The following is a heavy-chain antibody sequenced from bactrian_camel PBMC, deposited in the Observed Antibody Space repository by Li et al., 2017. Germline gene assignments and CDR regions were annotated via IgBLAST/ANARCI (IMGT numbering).Heavy chain of an antibody. J-gene: IGHJ4*01. Sequence: VQLVESGGGSVEAGGSLRLSCRVSGSYGSDGSEYCMGWFRQAPGKAREGVAYIDSQGTSTYADAVKGRFSISKDNDKKTLYLQMDSLRPEDSAMYYCAADYRRGWSCSVGRREFNNWGQGTQVTVS. V-gene: IGHV3S53*01. D-gene: IGHD1*01. CDR1: GSYGSDGSEYC. CDR3: AADYRRGWSCSVGRREFNN. CDR2: IDSQGTS.